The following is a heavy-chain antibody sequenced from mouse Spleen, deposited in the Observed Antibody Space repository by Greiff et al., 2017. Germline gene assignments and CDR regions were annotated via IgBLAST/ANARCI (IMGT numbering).Heavy chain of an antibody. CDR2: ISSGGGNT. D-gene: IGHD1-1*02. Sequence: EVQGVESGGGLVKPGGSLKLSCAASGFTFSSYTMSWVRQTPAKRLEWVATISSGGGNTYYPDSVKGRFTISRDNARNTLYLQMSSLRSEDTAMYYCARHGDGSYGDYFDYWGQGTTLTVSS. CDR3: ARHGDGSYGDYFDY. J-gene: IGHJ2*01. V-gene: IGHV5-9*04. CDR1: GFTFSSYT.